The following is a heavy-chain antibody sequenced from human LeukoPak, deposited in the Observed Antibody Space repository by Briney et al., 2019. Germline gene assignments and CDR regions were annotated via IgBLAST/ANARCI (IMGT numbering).Heavy chain of an antibody. V-gene: IGHV1-2*02. J-gene: IGHJ4*02. CDR2: INPNSGGT. D-gene: IGHD6-13*01. CDR1: GYTFSGYY. Sequence: ASVKVSCTASGYTFSGYYMNWVRQAPGQGLEWMGWINPNSGGTSYAQLYQGRAIMIADTSIHTAYMELSGLRSDDTAVYYCARDIQYSGSWYRRSCFDYWGQGTLVTVSS. CDR3: ARDIQYSGSWYRRSCFDY.